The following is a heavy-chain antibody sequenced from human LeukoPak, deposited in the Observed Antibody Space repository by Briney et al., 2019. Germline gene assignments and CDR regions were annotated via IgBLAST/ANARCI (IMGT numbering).Heavy chain of an antibody. D-gene: IGHD3-22*01. Sequence: GRSLRLSCAASGFTFSSYAMHWVRQAPGKGLEWVAVISYDGSNKYYADSVKGRFTISRDNSKNTLYLQMNSLRAEDTAVYYCAKVPLRYDSSGYFFWGQGTLVTVSS. CDR2: ISYDGSNK. CDR1: GFTFSSYA. V-gene: IGHV3-30-3*01. J-gene: IGHJ4*02. CDR3: AKVPLRYDSSGYFF.